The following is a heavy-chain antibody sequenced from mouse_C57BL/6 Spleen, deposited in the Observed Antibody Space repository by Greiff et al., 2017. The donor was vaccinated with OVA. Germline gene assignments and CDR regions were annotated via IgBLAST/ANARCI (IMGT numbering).Heavy chain of an antibody. Sequence: VQLQQSGPELVKPGASVKISCKASGYAFSSSWMNWVKQRPGKGLEWIGRIYPGDGDTNSNEKFKGKATLTADKSSSPAYMQLSSLTSEDSAVYFCARDGNFHAMDYWGKGTSVTVSS. V-gene: IGHV1-82*01. CDR1: GYAFSSSW. CDR3: ARDGNFHAMDY. CDR2: IYPGDGDT. J-gene: IGHJ4*01. D-gene: IGHD2-1*01.